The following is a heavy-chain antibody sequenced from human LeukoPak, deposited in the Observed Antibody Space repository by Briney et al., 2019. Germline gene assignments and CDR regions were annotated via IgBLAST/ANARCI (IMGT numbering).Heavy chain of an antibody. CDR3: ARDNGSRWDRWHFDV. Sequence: GGSLRLSCAASGFTVSNHYMSWVRQAPGKGLEWVSVIFSGGSAYYAASVKGRFTISRDNSNNVDLQMNSLTAEDTAVYFCARDNGSRWDRWHFDVWGRGALVIVSS. V-gene: IGHV3-53*01. J-gene: IGHJ2*01. CDR2: IFSGGSA. CDR1: GFTVSNHY. D-gene: IGHD6-13*01.